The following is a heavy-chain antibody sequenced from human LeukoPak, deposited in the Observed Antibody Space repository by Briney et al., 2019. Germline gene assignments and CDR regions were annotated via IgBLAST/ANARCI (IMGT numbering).Heavy chain of an antibody. V-gene: IGHV3-23*01. D-gene: IGHD5-12*01. J-gene: IGHJ4*02. CDR1: RFTFSTYA. Sequence: GGTLRLSCAASRFTFSTYAMTWVRQAPGKGLEWVSDVRGSGTDTYYADSVKGRFTISRDNSKNTLYLQMNSLRAEDTAIYYCAKTSRRDSAYDPPFDYWGQGTLVTVSS. CDR2: VRGSGTDT. CDR3: AKTSRRDSAYDPPFDY.